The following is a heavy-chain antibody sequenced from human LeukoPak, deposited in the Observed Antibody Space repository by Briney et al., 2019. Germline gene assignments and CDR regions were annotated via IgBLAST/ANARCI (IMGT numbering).Heavy chain of an antibody. CDR2: ISGDGGST. CDR3: AEALSYGSGSYYYYYYGMDV. Sequence: GGSLRLSCAASGFTFDDYAMHWVRQAPGKGLEWVSLISGDGGSTYYADSVKGRFTISRDNSKNSLYLQMNSLRTEDTALYYCAEALSYGSGSYYYYYYGMDVWGQGTTVTVSS. J-gene: IGHJ6*02. V-gene: IGHV3-43*02. CDR1: GFTFDDYA. D-gene: IGHD3-10*01.